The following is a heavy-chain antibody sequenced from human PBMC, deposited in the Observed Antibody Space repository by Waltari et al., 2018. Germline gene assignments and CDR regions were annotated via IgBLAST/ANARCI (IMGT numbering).Heavy chain of an antibody. Sequence: EVQLLESGGGLVQPGRSLRLSCAASGFTFSSHGMSWVRQAPGKGPEWVSGISGSGTDTYYADSVKGRFTISRDNPKNTLYLQMNSLRVEDTAVYYCAKAHPETFNWNRLYYFDYWGQGTLVTVSS. CDR1: GFTFSSHG. CDR3: AKAHPETFNWNRLYYFDY. D-gene: IGHD1-20*01. CDR2: ISGSGTDT. J-gene: IGHJ4*02. V-gene: IGHV3-23*01.